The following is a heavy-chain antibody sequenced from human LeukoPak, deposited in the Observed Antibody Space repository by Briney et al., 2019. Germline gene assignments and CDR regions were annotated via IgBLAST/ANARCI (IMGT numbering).Heavy chain of an antibody. J-gene: IGHJ4*02. Sequence: GGSLRLSCVASGFTFGKYWISWVRQAPGKGLEWVANIKLDGSEKNYVDSVKGRFTISRDNTKNSLYLQMNSLRVEDTAVFYCARDQYDTWSRRGNFDSWGQGTLVIVSS. D-gene: IGHD3-3*01. CDR3: ARDQYDTWSRRGNFDS. CDR2: IKLDGSEK. V-gene: IGHV3-7*03. CDR1: GFTFGKYW.